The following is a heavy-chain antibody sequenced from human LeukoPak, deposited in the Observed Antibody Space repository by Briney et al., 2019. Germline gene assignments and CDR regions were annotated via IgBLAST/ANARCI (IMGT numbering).Heavy chain of an antibody. V-gene: IGHV1-69*05. D-gene: IGHD2-15*01. CDR1: GGTFSSYA. Sequence: SVKVSCKASGGTFSSYAISWVRQAPGQGLEWMGGIIPIFGTANYAQKFQGRVTITTDESTSTAYMELSSLRSEDTAVYYCARDPYCSGGSSARGDCYSDAFDIWGQGTMVTVSS. CDR2: IIPIFGTA. J-gene: IGHJ3*02. CDR3: ARDPYCSGGSSARGDCYSDAFDI.